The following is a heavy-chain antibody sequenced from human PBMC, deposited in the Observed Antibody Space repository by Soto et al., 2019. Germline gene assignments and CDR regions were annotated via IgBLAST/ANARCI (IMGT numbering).Heavy chain of an antibody. CDR2: FDPEDGET. D-gene: IGHD3-3*01. V-gene: IGHV1-24*01. CDR3: ATDMGHYDFWSGYYRNYYYGMDV. Sequence: ASVKVSCKVSGYTLTVLSMHWVRQATGKGLEWMGVFDPEDGETIYAQKFQGRVTMTEDTSTDTAYMELSSLRSEDTAVYYCATDMGHYDFWSGYYRNYYYGMDVWGQGTTVTVSS. CDR1: GYTLTVLS. J-gene: IGHJ6*02.